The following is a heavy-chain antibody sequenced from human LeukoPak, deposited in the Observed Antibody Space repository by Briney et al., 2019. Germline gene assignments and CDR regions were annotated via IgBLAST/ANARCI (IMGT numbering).Heavy chain of an antibody. D-gene: IGHD6-6*01. V-gene: IGHV3-74*01. CDR1: GFTFSSYW. CDR2: INSDGSST. Sequence: GGSLRLSCVASGFTFSSYWMHWVRQAPGKGLVWVSRINSDGSSTSYADSVKGRFTISRDNAKNTLYLQMNSLRAEDTAVYYCARERGGSSSDQNWFDPWGQGTLVTVSS. J-gene: IGHJ5*02. CDR3: ARERGGSSSDQNWFDP.